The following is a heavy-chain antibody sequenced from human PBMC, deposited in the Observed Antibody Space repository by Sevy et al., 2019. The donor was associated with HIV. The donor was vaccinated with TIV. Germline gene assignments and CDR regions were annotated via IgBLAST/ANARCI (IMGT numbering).Heavy chain of an antibody. D-gene: IGHD6-13*01. CDR1: GGSISSYY. J-gene: IGHJ5*02. CDR3: ARENKAAAGWAVGWFDP. Sequence: SETLSLTCTVSGGSISSYYWSWIRQPPGKGLEWIGYIYYSVSTNYNPSLKSRVTISVDTSKNQFSLKLSSVTAADTAVYYCARENKAAAGWAVGWFDPWGQGTLVTVSS. V-gene: IGHV4-59*01. CDR2: IYYSVST.